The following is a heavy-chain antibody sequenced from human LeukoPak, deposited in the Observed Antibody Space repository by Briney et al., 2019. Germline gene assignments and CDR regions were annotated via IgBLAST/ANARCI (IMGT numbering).Heavy chain of an antibody. J-gene: IGHJ4*02. CDR2: IIPILGIA. CDR1: GGTFSSYA. D-gene: IGHD2-2*01. V-gene: IGHV1-69*04. Sequence: SVKVSCKASGGTFSSYAISWVRQAPGQGLEWMGRIIPILGIANYAQKFQGRVTITADKSTSTAYMELSSLRSEDTAVYYCARDQAMPRYYFDYWGQGTLVTVSS. CDR3: ARDQAMPRYYFDY.